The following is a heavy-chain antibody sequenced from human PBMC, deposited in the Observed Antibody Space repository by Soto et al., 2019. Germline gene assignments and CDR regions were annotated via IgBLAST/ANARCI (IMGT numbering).Heavy chain of an antibody. CDR1: GFTFSSYA. D-gene: IGHD3-22*01. CDR2: ISGSGGSI. CDR3: AKGRTIIVVVISFDY. V-gene: IGHV3-23*01. Sequence: GGSLRLSCAASGFTFSSYAMNWVRQAPGKGLEWVSAISGSGGSIYYADSVEGRFTISRDNSKNTLYLQMNSLRAEDTAVYYCAKGRTIIVVVISFDYWGQGTLVTVSS. J-gene: IGHJ4*02.